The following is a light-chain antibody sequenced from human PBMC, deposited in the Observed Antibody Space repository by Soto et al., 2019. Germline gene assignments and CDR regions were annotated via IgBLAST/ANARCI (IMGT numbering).Light chain of an antibody. CDR1: SSDVGSYNL. V-gene: IGLV2-23*01. Sequence: QSFLTQPASVSGSAGQSITISCTGTSSDVGSYNLVSWYQQHPGKAPKLMIYEGSKRPSGVSNRFSGSKSGNTASLTISGLQAEDEADYYCCSYAGNSLYVFGTGTKVTVL. CDR2: EGS. J-gene: IGLJ1*01. CDR3: CSYAGNSLYV.